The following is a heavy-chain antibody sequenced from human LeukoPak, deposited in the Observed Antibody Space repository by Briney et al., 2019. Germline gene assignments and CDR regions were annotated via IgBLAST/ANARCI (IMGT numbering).Heavy chain of an antibody. Sequence: SETLCLTCAVYGGSFSGYYWSWIRQPPGKGLEWIGEINHSGSTNYNPSLKSRVTISVDTSKNQFSLKLSSVTAADTAVYYCARGPPPPYGGYSTHYFDYWGQGTLVTVSS. D-gene: IGHD5-12*01. J-gene: IGHJ4*02. CDR3: ARGPPPPYGGYSTHYFDY. CDR2: INHSGST. V-gene: IGHV4-34*01. CDR1: GGSFSGYY.